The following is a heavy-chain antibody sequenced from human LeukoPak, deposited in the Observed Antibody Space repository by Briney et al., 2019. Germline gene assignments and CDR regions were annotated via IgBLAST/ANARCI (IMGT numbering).Heavy chain of an antibody. CDR1: GFTFSTYS. CDR2: ISSGSSSI. Sequence: PGGSLRLSCAASGFTFSTYSMSWVRQAPGKGLEWVSYISSGSSSIYYADSVKGRFTISRDNAKNSLYLQMNSLRAEDTAVYYCAREVTIGYWGQGTLVTVSS. V-gene: IGHV3-48*04. J-gene: IGHJ4*02. CDR3: AREVTIGY. D-gene: IGHD4-17*01.